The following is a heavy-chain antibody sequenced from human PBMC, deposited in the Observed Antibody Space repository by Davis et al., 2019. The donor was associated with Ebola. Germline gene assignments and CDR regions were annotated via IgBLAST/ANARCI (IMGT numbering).Heavy chain of an antibody. CDR3: ARDGRYQDV. Sequence: GGSLRLSCTASGFTFGDYAMSWVRQAPGKGLEWVAVISYDGSNKYYADSVKGRFTISRDNSKNTLYLQMNSLRAEDTAVYYCARDGRYQDVWGQGTTVTVSS. CDR1: GFTFGDYA. CDR2: ISYDGSNK. J-gene: IGHJ6*02. D-gene: IGHD3-16*02. V-gene: IGHV3-30*04.